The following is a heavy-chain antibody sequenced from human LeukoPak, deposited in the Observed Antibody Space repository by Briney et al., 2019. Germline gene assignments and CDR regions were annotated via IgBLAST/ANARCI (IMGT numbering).Heavy chain of an antibody. J-gene: IGHJ4*02. CDR2: ISSSSNII. V-gene: IGHV3-48*03. D-gene: IGHD6-13*01. CDR3: ATASGGWYRYYFDS. Sequence: GGSLRLSCAASGLTFSNYEMNWVRQAPGKGLEWLSYISSSSNIIFYAESVKGRFTISRDNAKNSLYLQMNSLGAEDTAIYYCATASGGWYRYYFDSWGQGILVTVSS. CDR1: GLTFSNYE.